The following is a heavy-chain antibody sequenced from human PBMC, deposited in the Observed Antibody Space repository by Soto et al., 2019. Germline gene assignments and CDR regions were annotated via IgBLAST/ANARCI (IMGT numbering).Heavy chain of an antibody. D-gene: IGHD2-2*01. Sequence: SETLSLTCTVSGCSISTVTYSCRLIRQPPAKGLDWIGTFYYSGSTYYKPSLESRVTISVDTPKTQFSLKVSSVTAAETAVYYCARLGGYCSSTSCYGYYGMDVWGQGTTVTVSS. CDR1: GCSISTVTYS. V-gene: IGHV4-39*01. J-gene: IGHJ6*02. CDR2: FYYSGST. CDR3: ARLGGYCSSTSCYGYYGMDV.